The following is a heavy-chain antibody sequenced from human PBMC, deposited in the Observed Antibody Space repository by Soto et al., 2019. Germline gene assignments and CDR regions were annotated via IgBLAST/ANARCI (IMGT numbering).Heavy chain of an antibody. D-gene: IGHD7-27*01. V-gene: IGHV1-69*01. J-gene: IGHJ6*02. CDR3: ARERLPGPYYYFGMDG. CDR2: IIPIFGTA. CDR1: GGTFSSYA. Sequence: QVQLVQSGAEVKKPGSSVKVSCKASGGTFSSYAISWVRQAPGQGLEWMGGIIPIFGTANYAQKFQGRDTITADESTSTAYMELSSLRSEDTAVYYCARERLPGPYYYFGMDGWGQGTTVTVSS.